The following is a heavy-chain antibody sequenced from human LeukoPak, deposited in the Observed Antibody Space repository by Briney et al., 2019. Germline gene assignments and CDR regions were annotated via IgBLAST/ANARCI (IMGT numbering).Heavy chain of an antibody. J-gene: IGHJ4*02. Sequence: PGRSLRLSCAASGFTFSSYAMHWVRQAPGKGLEWVAVISYDGSNKYYADSVKGRFTISRDNSKNTLYLQMNSLRAEDTAVYYCAKQIDGSGTFLYPKYFDYWGQGTLVTVSS. V-gene: IGHV3-30*04. D-gene: IGHD3-10*01. CDR3: AKQIDGSGTFLYPKYFDY. CDR2: ISYDGSNK. CDR1: GFTFSSYA.